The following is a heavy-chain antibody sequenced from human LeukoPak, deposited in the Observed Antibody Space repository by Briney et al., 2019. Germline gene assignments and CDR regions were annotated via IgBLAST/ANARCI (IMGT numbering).Heavy chain of an antibody. CDR1: GGSFSGYY. V-gene: IGHV4-34*09. J-gene: IGHJ4*02. D-gene: IGHD2-2*01. Sequence: SETLSLTCAVYGGSFSGYYWSWIRQPPGKGLEWIGYIYYSGSTYYNPSLKSRVTISVDTSKNQFSLKLSSVTAADTAVYYCARVVPAAMLGRGYYFDYWGQGTLVTVSS. CDR2: IYYSGST. CDR3: ARVVPAAMLGRGYYFDY.